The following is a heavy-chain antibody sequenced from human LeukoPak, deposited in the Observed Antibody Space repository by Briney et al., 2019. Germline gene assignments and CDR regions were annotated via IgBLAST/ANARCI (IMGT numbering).Heavy chain of an antibody. CDR3: ARDLLTGGYCSGGSCYDY. J-gene: IGHJ4*02. CDR1: GYSISSGYY. D-gene: IGHD2-15*01. CDR2: IYHSGST. V-gene: IGHV4-38-2*02. Sequence: PSETLSLTCTVSGYSISSGYYRGWIRPPPGKGPEWIGSIYHSGSTFYNPSLKSRVTISVDTSKNQFSLKLSSVTAADTAVYYCARDLLTGGYCSGGSCYDYWGQGTLVTVSS.